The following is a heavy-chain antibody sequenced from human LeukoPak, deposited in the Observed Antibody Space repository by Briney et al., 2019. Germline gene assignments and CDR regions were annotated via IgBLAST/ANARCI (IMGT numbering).Heavy chain of an antibody. J-gene: IGHJ3*02. V-gene: IGHV3-30*18. D-gene: IGHD4-23*01. CDR3: AKGTTTVALDAFDI. CDR2: ISYDGSNK. CDR1: GFTFSSYG. Sequence: GSLRLSCAASGFTFSSYGMHWVRRAPGKGLEWVAVISYDGSNKYYADSVKGRFTISRDNSKNTLYLQMNSLRAEDTAVYYCAKGTTTVALDAFDIWGQGTMVTVSS.